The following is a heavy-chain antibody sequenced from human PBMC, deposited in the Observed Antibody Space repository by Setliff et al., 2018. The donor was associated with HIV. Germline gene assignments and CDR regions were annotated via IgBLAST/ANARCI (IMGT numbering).Heavy chain of an antibody. Sequence: PSETLSLTCTVSGGSISSGTSYWSWIRQPAGKGLEWIGHIYTSGSTNYNPSLKSRVIISVDTSNNQFSLNLTSATAADTAVCYCATGSGWPLLGYWGQGTLVTVSS. CDR2: IYTSGST. V-gene: IGHV4-61*09. J-gene: IGHJ4*02. D-gene: IGHD6-19*01. CDR3: ATGSGWPLLGY. CDR1: GGSISSGTSY.